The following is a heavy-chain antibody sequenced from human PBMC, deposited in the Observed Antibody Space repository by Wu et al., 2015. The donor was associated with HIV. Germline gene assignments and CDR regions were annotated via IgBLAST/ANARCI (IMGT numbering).Heavy chain of an antibody. CDR2: IIPALGTV. D-gene: IGHD3-22*01. Sequence: QVQLVQSGAEVKKPGSSVKVSCKASGGTFSTYTMNWVRQAPGQGLEWMGRIIPALGTVKYAQNFQGRVTITTDGTDESTSTAYMELSSLRSDDTAVYFCARGRPNGGYYDSGIYYFDTWGQGTLVTVSS. CDR3: ARGRPNGGYYDSGIYYFDT. CDR1: GGTFSTYT. J-gene: IGHJ4*02. V-gene: IGHV1-69*16.